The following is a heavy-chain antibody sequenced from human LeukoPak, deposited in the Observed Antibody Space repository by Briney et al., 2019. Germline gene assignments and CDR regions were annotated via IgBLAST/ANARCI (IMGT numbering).Heavy chain of an antibody. CDR1: GFTFSSYA. J-gene: IGHJ6*03. V-gene: IGHV3-23*01. CDR3: AKRHNMDV. D-gene: IGHD2-21*01. Sequence: GGSLRLSCAASGFTFSSYAMGWVRQAPGEGLEWVSIIGGSDGSTYYADSVRGRFIISRDNSKNTLYLQMNSLRAEDTAVYYCAKRHNMDVWGKGTTVTVSS. CDR2: IGGSDGST.